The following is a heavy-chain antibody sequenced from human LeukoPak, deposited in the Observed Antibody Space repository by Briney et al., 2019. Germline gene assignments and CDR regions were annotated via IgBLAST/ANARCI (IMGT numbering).Heavy chain of an antibody. Sequence: GGSLRLSCAASGFTFSSYGMHWVRQAPGKGLEWVAVIWYDGSNKYYADSVKGRFTISRDNSKNTLYLQMNSLRAEDTAVYYCARIAAAPIEYYFDYWGQGTLVTVSS. CDR1: GFTFSSYG. D-gene: IGHD6-13*01. CDR3: ARIAAAPIEYYFDY. V-gene: IGHV3-33*01. CDR2: IWYDGSNK. J-gene: IGHJ4*02.